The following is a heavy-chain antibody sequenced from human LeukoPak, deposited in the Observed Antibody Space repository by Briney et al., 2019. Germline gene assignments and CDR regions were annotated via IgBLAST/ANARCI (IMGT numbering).Heavy chain of an antibody. J-gene: IGHJ6*02. CDR2: IYYRGST. CDR1: GGSINNYY. D-gene: IGHD1-1*01. Sequence: PSETLSLTCTVSGGSINNYYWSWIRQPPGKGLEWIGYIYYRGSTNYNPSLKSRVTISVDTSKSQFSLKVSSVTAADTAVYYCARKLDMDVWGQGTTVTVSS. CDR3: ARKLDMDV. V-gene: IGHV4-59*01.